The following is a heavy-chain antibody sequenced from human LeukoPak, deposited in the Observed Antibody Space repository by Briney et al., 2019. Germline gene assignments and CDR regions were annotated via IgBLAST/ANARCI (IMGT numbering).Heavy chain of an antibody. D-gene: IGHD6-19*01. CDR1: AFTLSSYG. CDR2: IKPDGSEK. Sequence: GGSLRLSCAASAFTLSSYGMHWVRQAPGKGLEWVAHIKPDGSEKNYVDSVKGRFSLFRDDAKNSVYLQMNSLRVEDTAVYYCARDSGSGGPWGQGTPVTVSS. V-gene: IGHV3-7*01. CDR3: ARDSGSGGP. J-gene: IGHJ5*02.